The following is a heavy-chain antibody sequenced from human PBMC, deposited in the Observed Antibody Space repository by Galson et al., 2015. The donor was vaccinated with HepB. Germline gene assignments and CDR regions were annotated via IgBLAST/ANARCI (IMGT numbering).Heavy chain of an antibody. D-gene: IGHD4-23*01. Sequence: TLSLTCTVSGDSISTGGHYWSWIRQHPGKGLEWIGYIYNSGSTYYNPSLKSRLIMSMDTSKNQFSLNLTSVTAADTAVYYCARDGGKIQVWPYFEFWGQGTLVTVSS. CDR2: IYNSGST. CDR1: GDSISTGGHY. V-gene: IGHV4-31*03. J-gene: IGHJ4*02. CDR3: ARDGGKIQVWPYFEF.